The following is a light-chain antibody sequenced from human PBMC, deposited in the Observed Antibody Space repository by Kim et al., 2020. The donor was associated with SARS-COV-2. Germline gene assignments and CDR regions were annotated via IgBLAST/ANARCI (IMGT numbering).Light chain of an antibody. CDR3: QAWNSSTVI. V-gene: IGLV3-1*01. J-gene: IGLJ2*01. CDR2: EDN. CDR1: KLGDKY. Sequence: VSPGQTASITCSGNKLGDKYVCWYQQKPGQSPVLVMYEDNKRPSGIPERFAGSNSGNTATLTISGTQAMDEADYYCQAWNSSTVIFGGGTQLTVL.